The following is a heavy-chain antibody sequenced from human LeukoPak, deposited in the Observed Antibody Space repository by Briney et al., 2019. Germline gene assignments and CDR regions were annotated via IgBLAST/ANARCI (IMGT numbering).Heavy chain of an antibody. Sequence: GGSLRLSCAASGFTFSSYAMHWVRQAPGKGLEYVSGISSNGGSTYYANSVKGRFTVSRDNSKNTLYLQMSSLRAEDMAVYYCARGGVAVAGTLWYFDPWGRGTLVTVSS. V-gene: IGHV3-64*01. D-gene: IGHD6-19*01. J-gene: IGHJ2*01. CDR2: ISSNGGST. CDR3: ARGGVAVAGTLWYFDP. CDR1: GFTFSSYA.